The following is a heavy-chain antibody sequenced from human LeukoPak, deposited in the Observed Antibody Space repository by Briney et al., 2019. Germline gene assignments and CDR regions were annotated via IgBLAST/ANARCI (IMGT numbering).Heavy chain of an antibody. D-gene: IGHD6-13*01. Sequence: GGSLRLSCAASGFTFSSYGMHWVRQAPGKGLEWVAVISYDGSNKYYADSVKGRFTISRDNSKNTLYLQMNSLRAEDTAGYYCAKGDGIAAAGYAYWGQGTLVTVSS. CDR2: ISYDGSNK. J-gene: IGHJ4*02. V-gene: IGHV3-30*18. CDR1: GFTFSSYG. CDR3: AKGDGIAAAGYAY.